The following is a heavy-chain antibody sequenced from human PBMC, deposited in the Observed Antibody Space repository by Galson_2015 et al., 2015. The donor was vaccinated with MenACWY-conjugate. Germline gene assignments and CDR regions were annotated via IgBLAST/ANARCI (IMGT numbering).Heavy chain of an antibody. CDR2: VNSDGRST. CDR3: ARAYCTGTSCAGSFDP. CDR1: GFTSSTYW. D-gene: IGHD2-8*02. V-gene: IGHV3-74*01. Sequence: SLRLSCAASGFTSSTYWMHWVRQAPGKGLVWVSRVNSDGRSTSYADSVKGRFSISRDNAKNTLYLQMNSLRAEDTAVCYCARAYCTGTSCAGSFDPWGQGTLVTVSS. J-gene: IGHJ5*02.